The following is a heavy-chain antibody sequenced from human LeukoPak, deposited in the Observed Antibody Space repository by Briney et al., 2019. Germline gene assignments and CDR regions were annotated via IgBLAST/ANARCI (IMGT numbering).Heavy chain of an antibody. CDR2: IYYSGST. V-gene: IGHV4-61*01. CDR1: GGSVSSGRHY. Sequence: PSETLSLTCTVSGGSVSSGRHYWSRIRQPPGKGLEWIGYIYYSGSTNYNPSLKSRVTISIDTSKNQFSLKLSSVTAADTAVYYCARDDGYCSSSSCNGMDVWGQGTADTVSS. CDR3: ARDDGYCSSSSCNGMDV. D-gene: IGHD2-2*01. J-gene: IGHJ6*01.